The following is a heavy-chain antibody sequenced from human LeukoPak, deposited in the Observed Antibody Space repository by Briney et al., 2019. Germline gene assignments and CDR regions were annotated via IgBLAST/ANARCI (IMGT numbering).Heavy chain of an antibody. CDR2: IYYSGGT. CDR3: ASLINDYSNYHYFDY. J-gene: IGHJ4*02. D-gene: IGHD4-11*01. CDR1: GGSISSYY. Sequence: SETLSLTCTVSGGSISSYYWSWIRQPPGKGLEWIGYIYYSGGTNYNPSLKSRVTISVDTSKNQFSLKLSSVTAADTAVHYCASLINDYSNYHYFDYWGQGTLVTVSS. V-gene: IGHV4-59*08.